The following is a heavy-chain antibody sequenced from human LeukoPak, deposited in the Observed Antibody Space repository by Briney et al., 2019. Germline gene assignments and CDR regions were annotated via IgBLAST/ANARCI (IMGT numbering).Heavy chain of an antibody. CDR1: GFTFSSYW. J-gene: IGHJ4*02. Sequence: GGSLRLSCAASGFTFSSYWMHWVRQAPGKGLVWVSRINSDGSSTSYADSVKGRFTISRDNAKNTLYLQMNSLRAEDTAVYYCARVGGSYEFDYWGQGTLVTVSS. CDR3: ARVGGSYEFDY. CDR2: INSDGSST. D-gene: IGHD1-26*01. V-gene: IGHV3-74*01.